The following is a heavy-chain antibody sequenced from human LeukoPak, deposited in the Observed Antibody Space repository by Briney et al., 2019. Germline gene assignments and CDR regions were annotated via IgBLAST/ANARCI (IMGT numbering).Heavy chain of an antibody. CDR1: VFTFSDYA. CDR2: VWYGGGNE. Sequence: GGSLRLSCAASVFTFSDYAMHWVRQAPGKGLEWVAVVWYGGGNEKYADSVKGRFTISRDNSMNTLYLQMYSLRADDTAVYYCAKDLRIVGAGGYHYYYMDVWGRGTAVTVSS. D-gene: IGHD1-26*01. V-gene: IGHV3-30*02. CDR3: AKDLRIVGAGGYHYYYMDV. J-gene: IGHJ6*03.